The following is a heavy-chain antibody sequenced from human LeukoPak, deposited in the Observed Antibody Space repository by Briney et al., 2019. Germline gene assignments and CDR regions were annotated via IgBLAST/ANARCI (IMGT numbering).Heavy chain of an antibody. CDR2: ISYDGSNK. CDR1: GFTFSSYA. J-gene: IGHJ4*02. Sequence: GSLRLSCAASGFTFSSYAMHWVRQTPGKGLEWVAVISYDGSNKYYADSVKGRFTISRDNSKNTLYLQMNSLRDEDTGVYYCARGITGMAFFDYWGQGTLVTVSS. V-gene: IGHV3-30-3*01. CDR3: ARGITGMAFFDY. D-gene: IGHD3-16*01.